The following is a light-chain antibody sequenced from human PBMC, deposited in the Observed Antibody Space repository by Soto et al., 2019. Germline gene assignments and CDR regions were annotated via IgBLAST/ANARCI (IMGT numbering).Light chain of an antibody. J-gene: IGKJ1*01. CDR2: GAS. V-gene: IGKV1-39*01. CDR3: QQSYSTPRT. Sequence: DIQMTQSPSSLSASVGDRVTITCRASQSISNYLNWYQQKPVKAPKLLIYGASNLQSGVPSRFSGSGSGTDFTLTISSLQPEDFATYYCQQSYSTPRTFGQGTKVEIK. CDR1: QSISNY.